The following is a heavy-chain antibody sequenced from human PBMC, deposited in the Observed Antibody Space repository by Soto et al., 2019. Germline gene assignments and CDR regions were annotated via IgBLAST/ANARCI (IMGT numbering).Heavy chain of an antibody. D-gene: IGHD2-15*01. CDR1: GGSISSSSYY. J-gene: IGHJ3*02. CDR2: IYYSGST. Sequence: PSETLSLTCTVSGGSISSSSYYWGWIRQPPGKGLEWIGSIYYSGSTYYNPSLKSRVTISVDTSKNQFSLKLSSVTAADTAVYYCARPGYCSGGRCPGGSAFDSWGQGTMVTVSS. V-gene: IGHV4-39*01. CDR3: ARPGYCSGGRCPGGSAFDS.